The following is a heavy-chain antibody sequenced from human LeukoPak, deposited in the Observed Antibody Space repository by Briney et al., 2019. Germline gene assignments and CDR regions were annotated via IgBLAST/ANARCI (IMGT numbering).Heavy chain of an antibody. CDR1: GFTFSSYA. Sequence: GRSLRLSCAASGFTFSSYAMSWVRQAPGKGLEWVSAISGSGGSTYYADSVKGRFTISRDNSENTLYLQMNSLRAEDTAVYYCAKTAYYDSSGYSLFDYWGQGTLVTVSS. V-gene: IGHV3-23*01. D-gene: IGHD3-22*01. J-gene: IGHJ4*02. CDR2: ISGSGGST. CDR3: AKTAYYDSSGYSLFDY.